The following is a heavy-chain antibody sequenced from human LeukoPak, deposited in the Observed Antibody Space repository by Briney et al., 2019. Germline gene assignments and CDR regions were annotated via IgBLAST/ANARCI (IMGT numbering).Heavy chain of an antibody. CDR1: GGSFSGYY. D-gene: IGHD5-12*01. J-gene: IGHJ5*02. Sequence: PSETLSLTCAVYGGSFSGYYWSWIRQPPGKGLEWIGYIYYSGSTYYNPSLKSRVTISVDTSKNQFSLKLSSVTAADTAVYYCARDRRYSGYDQTGWFDPWGQGTLVTVSS. CDR2: IYYSGST. V-gene: IGHV4-34*09. CDR3: ARDRRYSGYDQTGWFDP.